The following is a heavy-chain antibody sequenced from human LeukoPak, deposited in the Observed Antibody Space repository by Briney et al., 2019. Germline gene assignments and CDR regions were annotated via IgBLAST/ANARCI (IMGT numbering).Heavy chain of an antibody. CDR3: AKDCSSTSCSEY. J-gene: IGHJ4*02. D-gene: IGHD2-2*01. V-gene: IGHV3-30*18. Sequence: GRSLRLSCAASGFTFSSYGMHWVRQAPGKGLEWVALISYDGSNKYYADSVKGRFTISRDNSKNTLYLQMNSLRAEDTAVYYCAKDCSSTSCSEYWAQGPLVTVSS. CDR2: ISYDGSNK. CDR1: GFTFSSYG.